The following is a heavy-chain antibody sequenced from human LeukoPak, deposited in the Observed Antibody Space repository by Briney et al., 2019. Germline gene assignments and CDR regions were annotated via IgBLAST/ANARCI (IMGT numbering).Heavy chain of an antibody. V-gene: IGHV3-66*04. CDR1: GFTVSSNY. CDR3: ARLHYDVLTGPFDY. D-gene: IGHD3-9*01. Sequence: GGSLRLSCAASGFTVSSNYMSWVRQAPGKGLEWVSIIYSGGATYYADSVKGRFTISRENSKNTLWLQMNSLRAEDTAVYYCARLHYDVLTGPFDYWGQGTLVTVSS. CDR2: IYSGGAT. J-gene: IGHJ4*02.